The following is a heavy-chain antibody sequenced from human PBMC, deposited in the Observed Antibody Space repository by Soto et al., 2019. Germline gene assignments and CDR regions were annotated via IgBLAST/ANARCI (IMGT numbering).Heavy chain of an antibody. CDR1: GFIFSSYG. D-gene: IGHD6-19*01. V-gene: IGHV3-30*02. CDR3: AKSLAVAAGWFDP. J-gene: IGHJ5*02. Sequence: PGGSLRLSCAASGFIFSSYGMHWVRQAPGKGLEWVAGIWYDGSNTFYSDAVKGRFSISRDNSKNTVFLQMNSLRGEDTAVYYCAKSLAVAAGWFDPWGQGALVTVSS. CDR2: IWYDGSNT.